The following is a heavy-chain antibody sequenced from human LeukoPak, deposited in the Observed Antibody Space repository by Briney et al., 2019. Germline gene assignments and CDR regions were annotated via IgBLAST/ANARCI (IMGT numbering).Heavy chain of an antibody. CDR3: ARDAFYSSGTYFDY. D-gene: IGHD3-10*01. Sequence: GGSLRLSSAASGFTFSGSAIHWVRQAPGKGQEWVSVISRDGSGTYYADSVKGRFTISRDNSKNTVYLQMNSLEPDDTAVYYCARDAFYSSGTYFDYWGQGTLVTVSS. V-gene: IGHV3-30*04. J-gene: IGHJ4*02. CDR1: GFTFSGSA. CDR2: ISRDGSGT.